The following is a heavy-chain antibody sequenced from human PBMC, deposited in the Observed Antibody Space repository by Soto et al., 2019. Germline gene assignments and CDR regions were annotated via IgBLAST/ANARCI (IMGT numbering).Heavy chain of an antibody. CDR2: ISYDGSNK. V-gene: IGHV3-30-3*01. CDR1: GFTFSSYA. D-gene: IGHD2-2*01. J-gene: IGHJ6*02. Sequence: GGSLRLSCAASGFTFSSYAMHWVRQAPGKGLEWVAVISYDGSNKYYADSVKGRFTTSRDNSKNTLYLQMNSLRAEDTAVYYCARDRVVVVPAAIMDVWGQGTTVTVSS. CDR3: ARDRVVVVPAAIMDV.